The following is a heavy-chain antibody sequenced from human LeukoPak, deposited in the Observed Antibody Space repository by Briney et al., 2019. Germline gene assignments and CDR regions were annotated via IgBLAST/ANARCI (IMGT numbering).Heavy chain of an antibody. CDR3: ARDRSPYYDILTGAGD. V-gene: IGHV3-53*01. J-gene: IGHJ4*02. CDR2: IYSGGST. CDR1: GFTVSSNY. Sequence: GGSLRLSCAASGFTVSSNYMSWVRQAPGKGLEWVSVIYSGGSTYYADSVKGRFTISRDNSKNTLYLQMNSLRAEDTAVYYCARDRSPYYDILTGAGDWGQGTLVTVSS. D-gene: IGHD3-9*01.